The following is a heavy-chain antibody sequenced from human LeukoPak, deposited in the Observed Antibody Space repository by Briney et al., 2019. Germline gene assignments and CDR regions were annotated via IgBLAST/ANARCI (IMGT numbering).Heavy chain of an antibody. CDR2: INPNSGGT. J-gene: IGHJ4*02. V-gene: IGHV1-2*02. Sequence: ASVKVSCKASGYTFTGYYMHWVRQAPGQVLEWVGWINPNSGGTNYAQKFQGRVTMTRNTSISTAYMELSSLRSEDTAVYYCARVGNWGSDWGQGTLVTVSS. CDR3: ARVGNWGSD. CDR1: GYTFTGYY. D-gene: IGHD7-27*01.